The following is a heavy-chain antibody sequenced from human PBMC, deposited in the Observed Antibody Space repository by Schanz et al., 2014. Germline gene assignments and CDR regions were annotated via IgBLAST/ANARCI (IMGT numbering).Heavy chain of an antibody. CDR3: ARPALWVGDNCFDP. J-gene: IGHJ5*02. CDR2: IGNGGVTI. Sequence: EVQLLESGGGLVEPGGSLRLSCAASGFSFSSYAMAWIRQPPGRGLEWVSYIGNGGVTIYYADSAKGRFTISRDNSKSTLYLQMNSLRAEDTAVYYCARPALWVGDNCFDPWGQGTLVTVSS. CDR1: GFSFSSYA. V-gene: IGHV3-23*01. D-gene: IGHD3-10*01.